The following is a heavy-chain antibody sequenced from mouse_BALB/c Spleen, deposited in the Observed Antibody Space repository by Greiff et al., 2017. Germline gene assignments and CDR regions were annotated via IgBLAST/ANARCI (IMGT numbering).Heavy chain of an antibody. CDR2: IWRGGST. V-gene: IGHV2-5-1*01. CDR3: AKKGSSGYEGFAY. D-gene: IGHD3-1*01. Sequence: QVQLQQSGPSLVQPSQSLSITCTVSGFSLTSYGVHWVRQSPGKGLEWLGVIWRGGSTDYNAAFMSRLSITKDNSKSQVFFKMNSLQADDTAIYYCAKKGSSGYEGFAYWGQGTLVTVSA. CDR1: GFSLTSYG. J-gene: IGHJ3*01.